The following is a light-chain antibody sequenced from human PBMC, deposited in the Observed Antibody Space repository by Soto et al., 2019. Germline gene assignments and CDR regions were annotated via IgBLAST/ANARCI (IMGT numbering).Light chain of an antibody. CDR1: QSVSSSY. CDR3: PLYGGQRGSPRYT. Sequence: EIVLTQSPGTLSLPPGERATLSCRASQSVSSSYLAWYQQKSGQPPRLLLYGASSRSTGIPDRFSGSGSGTGFTLTISRLEPADFAVYYCPLYGGQRGSPRYTFGQGTMLEIK. CDR2: GAS. V-gene: IGKV3-20*01. J-gene: IGKJ2*01.